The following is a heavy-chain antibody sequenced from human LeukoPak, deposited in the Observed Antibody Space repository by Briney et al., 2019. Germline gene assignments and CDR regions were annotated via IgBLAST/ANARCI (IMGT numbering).Heavy chain of an antibody. CDR3: ARHMPYAGIYLDH. Sequence: PSETLSLTCTVAGASISSESYYWGWIRQPPGKGLEWIGAVYHSGSTSYNPSLKSRVTISLDTSKNQFSLHLSSVTAADTAVYYCARHMPYAGIYLDHWGQGTLVTVSS. D-gene: IGHD4-23*01. CDR1: GASISSESYY. V-gene: IGHV4-39*01. J-gene: IGHJ4*02. CDR2: VYHSGST.